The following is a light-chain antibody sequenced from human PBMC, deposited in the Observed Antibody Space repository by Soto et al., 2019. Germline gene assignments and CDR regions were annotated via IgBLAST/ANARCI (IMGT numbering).Light chain of an antibody. CDR2: EVV. Sequence: QSVLTQPPSASGSPGQSVTISCTGXXXXIGIYDFVSWYQHHPGKAPRLIIYEVVQRPSGVPDRFSGSKSGNTASLTVSGLQAADEADYFCKSYAGSNTYVFGTGTKLTVL. V-gene: IGLV2-8*01. J-gene: IGLJ1*01. CDR3: KSYAGSNTYV. CDR1: XXXIGIYDF.